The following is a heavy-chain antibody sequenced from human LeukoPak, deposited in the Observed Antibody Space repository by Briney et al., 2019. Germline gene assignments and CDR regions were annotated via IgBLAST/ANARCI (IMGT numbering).Heavy chain of an antibody. CDR1: GGSISSYY. Sequence: SETLSLTCTVSGGSISSYYWSWIRQPPGKGLGWIGYIYYSGTTNYNPSLKSRVTISVDTSKNQFSLKLSSVTAADTAVYYCARGVYIAAAQYAYWGQGTLVTVSS. J-gene: IGHJ4*02. CDR2: IYYSGTT. CDR3: ARGVYIAAAQYAY. V-gene: IGHV4-59*01. D-gene: IGHD6-13*01.